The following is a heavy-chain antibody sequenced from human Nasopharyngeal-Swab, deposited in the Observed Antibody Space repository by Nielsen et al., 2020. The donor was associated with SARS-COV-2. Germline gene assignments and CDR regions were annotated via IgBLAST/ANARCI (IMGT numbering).Heavy chain of an antibody. V-gene: IGHV7-4-1*02. J-gene: IGHJ4*02. CDR2: INLNTGNA. CDR1: GYTFTSYA. CDR3: ARSGYSSRHYDN. D-gene: IGHD6-13*01. Sequence: ASVKVSCKASGYTFTSYAVNWVRQAPGQGLEWMGWINLNTGNANYAHGFTGRFVFSLDTSVTTAYVEIISLEAEDTAVYYCARSGYSSRHYDNWGQGTLVTVSS.